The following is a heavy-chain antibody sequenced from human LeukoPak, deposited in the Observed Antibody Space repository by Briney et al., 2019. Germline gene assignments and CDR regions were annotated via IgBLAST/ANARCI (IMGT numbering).Heavy chain of an antibody. J-gene: IGHJ5*02. V-gene: IGHV3-23*01. CDR3: AKGSSGYFVDL. D-gene: IGHD3-22*01. CDR2: ISNDGGGT. Sequence: GGSLRLSCAASGFIFNNYGLIWVRQAPGKGLERVSAISNDGGGTNYADFVKGRFTISRDNSKNTLFLQMNSLRAEDTALYYCAKGSSGYFVDLWGQGTLVTVYS. CDR1: GFIFNNYG.